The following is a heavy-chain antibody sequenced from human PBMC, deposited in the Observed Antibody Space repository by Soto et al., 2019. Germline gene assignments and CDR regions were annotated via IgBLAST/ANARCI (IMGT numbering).Heavy chain of an antibody. D-gene: IGHD2-2*01. V-gene: IGHV1-46*01. CDR2: INPSGGSA. J-gene: IGHJ4*02. CDR3: ARDYLSSKLSLSYFDF. CDR1: GYSFISHY. Sequence: QVQLVQSGAEVTRPGASVKVSCKASGYSFISHYIHWVRQAPGQGLEWMGFINPSGGSATLAQKFQGRVTMTRDTSTSTVYMALTILRSKDAAVYYCARDYLSSKLSLSYFDFWGQGTLVTVSS.